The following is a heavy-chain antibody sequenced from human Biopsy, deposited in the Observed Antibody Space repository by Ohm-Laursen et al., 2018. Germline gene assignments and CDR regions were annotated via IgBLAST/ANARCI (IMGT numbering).Heavy chain of an antibody. V-gene: IGHV4-34*01. CDR3: ARAVDYYDPYYYYGLDV. D-gene: IGHD3-16*01. Sequence: TLSLTCPAYGGSFSGYYWSWIRQPPGKGLEWIGEINHRGSTNYNPSLKSRVTISVDTSKNQFPLKLRSVTAADTAVYYCARAVDYYDPYYYYGLDVWGQGTTVTVSS. J-gene: IGHJ6*02. CDR1: GGSFSGYY. CDR2: INHRGST.